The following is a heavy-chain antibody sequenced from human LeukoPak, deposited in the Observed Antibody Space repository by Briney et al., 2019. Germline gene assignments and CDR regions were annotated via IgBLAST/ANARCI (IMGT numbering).Heavy chain of an antibody. CDR1: GGTFSSYA. V-gene: IGHV1-69*05. D-gene: IGHD2-8*01. CDR2: IIPIFGTA. CDR3: ARGAWYYFDY. Sequence: ASVKVSCKASGGTFSSYAISWVRQAPGQGLEWMGGIIPIFGTANYAQKLQGRVTMTRDMSTSTVYMELSSLRSEDTAVYYCARGAWYYFDYWGQGTLVTVSS. J-gene: IGHJ4*02.